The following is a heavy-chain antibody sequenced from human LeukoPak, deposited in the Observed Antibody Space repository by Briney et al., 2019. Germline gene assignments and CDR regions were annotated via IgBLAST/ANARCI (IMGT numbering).Heavy chain of an antibody. CDR3: AREGLGYSSGWYGNWFDP. CDR1: GYTFTSYY. V-gene: IGHV1-2*02. J-gene: IGHJ5*02. Sequence: ASVKVSCKASGYTFTSYYMHWVRQAPGQGLEWMGWINPNSGGTNYAQKFQGRVTMTRDTSISTAYMELSRLRSDDTAVYYCAREGLGYSSGWYGNWFDPWGQGTLVTVSS. CDR2: INPNSGGT. D-gene: IGHD6-19*01.